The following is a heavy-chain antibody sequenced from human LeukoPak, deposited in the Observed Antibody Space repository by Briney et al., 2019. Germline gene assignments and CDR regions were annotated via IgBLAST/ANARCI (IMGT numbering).Heavy chain of an antibody. Sequence: GGSLRLSCAAPGFTFDDYGMSWVRQAPGKGLEWVSGINWNGGSTGYADSVKGRFTISRDNAKNSLYLQMNSLRAEDTALYYCARGWQWLSFDYWGQGTLVTVSS. CDR2: INWNGGST. CDR3: ARGWQWLSFDY. J-gene: IGHJ4*02. V-gene: IGHV3-20*04. D-gene: IGHD6-19*01. CDR1: GFTFDDYG.